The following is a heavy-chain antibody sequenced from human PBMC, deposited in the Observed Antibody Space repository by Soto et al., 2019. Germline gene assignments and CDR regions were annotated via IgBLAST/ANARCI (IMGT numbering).Heavy chain of an antibody. J-gene: IGHJ4*02. CDR1: GSTFNTYA. V-gene: IGHV3-23*01. CDR3: GGRPCTYGVCPIAAF. CDR2: ISGNGGST. D-gene: IGHD2-8*01. Sequence: GGSLRLSCAASGSTFNTYAMSWVRQAPGKGLEWVSAISGNGGSTYHADSVKGRFTISRDNSKNTLYLQMNSLRAEDTALYYCGGRPCTYGVCPIAAFWGRGTLVTFSS.